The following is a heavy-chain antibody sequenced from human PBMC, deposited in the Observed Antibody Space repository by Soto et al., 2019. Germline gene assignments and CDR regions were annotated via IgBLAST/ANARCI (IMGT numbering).Heavy chain of an antibody. D-gene: IGHD3-22*01. V-gene: IGHV3-21*01. CDR2: ISSSSSYI. Sequence: EVQLVESGGGLVKPGGSPRLSCAASGFTFSSYSMNWVRQAPGKGLEWVSSISSSSSYIYYADSVKGRFTISRDNAKNSLYLQMNSLRAEDTAVYYCARTPNYYDSSGAFDYWGQGTLVTVSS. J-gene: IGHJ4*02. CDR3: ARTPNYYDSSGAFDY. CDR1: GFTFSSYS.